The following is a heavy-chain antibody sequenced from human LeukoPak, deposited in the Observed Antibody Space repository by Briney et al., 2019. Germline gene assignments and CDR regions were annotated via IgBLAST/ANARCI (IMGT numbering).Heavy chain of an antibody. J-gene: IGHJ4*02. CDR3: VALIRGLGY. CDR2: SRNRAHSYIT. V-gene: IGHV3-72*01. Sequence: GGSLRLSCAASGFTFSDHYMDWVRQAPGKGLDWIGRSRNRAHSYITEYAASVKGRFTVSRADSENSLYLQMNSLKTDDTAVYYCVALIRGLGYWGQGTLVTVSS. D-gene: IGHD3-10*01. CDR1: GFTFSDHY.